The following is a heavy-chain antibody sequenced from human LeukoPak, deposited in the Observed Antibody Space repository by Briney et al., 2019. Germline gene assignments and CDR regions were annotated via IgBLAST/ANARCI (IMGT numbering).Heavy chain of an antibody. D-gene: IGHD3-22*01. Sequence: PSETLSLTCSVSGYSLSSGYYWGWIRQSPGKGVEWIGSMYHSGSTYYNPSLKSRVIMSVDSSKNQFSLRLSSVTAADTAIYYCARGRTSDYYYDYWGQGTLVTVSS. CDR1: GYSLSSGYY. V-gene: IGHV4-38-2*02. CDR3: ARGRTSDYYYDY. J-gene: IGHJ4*02. CDR2: MYHSGST.